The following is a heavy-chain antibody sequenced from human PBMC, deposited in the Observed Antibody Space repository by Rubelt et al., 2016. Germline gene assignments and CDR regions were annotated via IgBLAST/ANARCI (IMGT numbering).Heavy chain of an antibody. V-gene: IGHV4-4*02. D-gene: IGHD2-21*02. Sequence: QVQLQESGPGLVKPSGTLSLTCAVSGGSISSSNWWSWVRQPPGKGLQWIGEIHHSGSTNYSPSRKSRVTISVDTSRNQFSLKLYSVTAADTALYYCALTTIIPGMDVWGQGTTVTVSS. CDR2: IHHSGST. J-gene: IGHJ6*02. CDR1: GGSISSSNW. CDR3: ALTTIIPGMDV.